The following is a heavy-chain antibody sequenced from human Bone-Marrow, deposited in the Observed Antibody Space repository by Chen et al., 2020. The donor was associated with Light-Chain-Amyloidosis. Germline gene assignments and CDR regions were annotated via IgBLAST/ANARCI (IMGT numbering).Heavy chain of an antibody. D-gene: IGHD6-6*01. CDR3: ARDGSSLRSSYPYYYYYMDV. J-gene: IGHJ6*03. CDR2: ISYDGNHK. Sequence: QVQLVESGGGVVQPGRSLRLSCAASGFTFLSYAMHWVRQAPGKGLEWVAVISYDGNHKYYADSVKGRFTISRDISKNTLYLQMNSLRAEDTAVYYCARDGSSLRSSYPYYYYYMDVWGKGTTVTVSS. V-gene: IGHV3-30-3*01. CDR1: GFTFLSYA.